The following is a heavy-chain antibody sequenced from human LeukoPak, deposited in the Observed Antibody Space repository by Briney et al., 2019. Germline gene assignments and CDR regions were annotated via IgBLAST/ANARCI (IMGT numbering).Heavy chain of an antibody. CDR1: GGSISSYY. J-gene: IGHJ4*02. V-gene: IGHV4-59*01. CDR2: IYYSGST. D-gene: IGHD3-22*01. CDR3: ARARGYYFSVRNFDY. Sequence: SETLSLTCTVSGGSISSYYWSWIRQPPGKGLEWIGYIYYSGSTNYNPSLKSRVTISVDTSKNQFSLKLSSVTAADTAVYYCARARGYYFSVRNFDYWGQGTLVTVSS.